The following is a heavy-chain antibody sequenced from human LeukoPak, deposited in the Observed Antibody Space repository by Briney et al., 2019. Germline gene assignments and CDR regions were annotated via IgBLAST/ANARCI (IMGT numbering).Heavy chain of an antibody. V-gene: IGHV3-7*03. CDR3: ATELRYVGGYFDY. CDR1: GLSFSNYC. CDR2: IKLDGSEK. Sequence: GGSLRLSCAASGLSFSNYCMTWVRQVPGKGLEWVASIKLDGSEKYFLDSVKGRFTISRDQSRNTLYLQMNNLRAEDTAVYYCATELRYVGGYFDYWGQGTLVTVSS. D-gene: IGHD3-9*01. J-gene: IGHJ4*02.